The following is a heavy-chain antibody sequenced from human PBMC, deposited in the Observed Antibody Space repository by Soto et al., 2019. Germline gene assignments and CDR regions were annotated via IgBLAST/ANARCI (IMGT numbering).Heavy chain of an antibody. CDR1: GYTFTSYG. D-gene: IGHD3-22*01. V-gene: IGHV1-18*01. Sequence: ASVKVSCKASGYTFTSYGISWVRQAPGQGLEWMGWISAYNGNTNYARKLQGRVTMTTDTSTSTAYMELRSLRSDDTAVYYCARVPMRYYDSSGYSFSYFQHWGQGTLVTVVS. CDR3: ARVPMRYYDSSGYSFSYFQH. CDR2: ISAYNGNT. J-gene: IGHJ1*01.